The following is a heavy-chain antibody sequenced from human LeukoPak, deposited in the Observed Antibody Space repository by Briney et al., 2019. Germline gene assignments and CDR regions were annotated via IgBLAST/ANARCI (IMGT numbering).Heavy chain of an antibody. CDR1: GFTFSSYA. Sequence: PGGSLRLSCAASGFTFSSYAMSWVRQAPGKGLEWVSAISGSGGSTYYADSVKGRFTISRGNSKNTLYLQMNSLRAEDTAVYYCAKEEIVVVPAAMGGGYYFDYWGQGTLVTVSS. J-gene: IGHJ4*02. V-gene: IGHV3-23*01. CDR3: AKEEIVVVPAAMGGGYYFDY. CDR2: ISGSGGST. D-gene: IGHD2-2*01.